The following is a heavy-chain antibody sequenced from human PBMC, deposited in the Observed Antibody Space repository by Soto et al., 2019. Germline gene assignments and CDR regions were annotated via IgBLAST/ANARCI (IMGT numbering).Heavy chain of an antibody. J-gene: IGHJ3*02. CDR2: IYYSGST. Sequence: QVQLQESGPGLVKPSQTLSLTCTVSGGSISSGGYYWSWIRQHPGKGLEGIGYIYYSGSTYYNPSLKSRVTISVDTSKNQFSLKLSSVTAADTAVYYCARDRALWFGADDAFDIWGQGTMVTVSS. CDR1: GGSISSGGYY. V-gene: IGHV4-31*03. CDR3: ARDRALWFGADDAFDI. D-gene: IGHD3-10*01.